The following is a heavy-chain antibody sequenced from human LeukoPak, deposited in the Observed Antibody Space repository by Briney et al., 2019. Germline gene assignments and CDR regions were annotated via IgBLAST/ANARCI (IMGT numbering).Heavy chain of an antibody. V-gene: IGHV3-48*01. D-gene: IGHD3-3*01. J-gene: IGHJ4*02. CDR3: ARVLFTYYDFWSGQGPFDY. CDR2: ISSSSSTI. CDR1: GFTFSDHY. Sequence: GGSLRLSCAASGFTFSDHYMNWVRQAPGKGLEWVSYISSSSSTIYYADSVKGRFTISRDNAKNSLYLQMNSLRAEDTAVYYCARVLFTYYDFWSGQGPFDYWGQGTLVTVSS.